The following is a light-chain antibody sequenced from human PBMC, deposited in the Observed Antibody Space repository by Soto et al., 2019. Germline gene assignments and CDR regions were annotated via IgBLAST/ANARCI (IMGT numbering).Light chain of an antibody. CDR1: SGHSSYA. J-gene: IGLJ3*02. V-gene: IGLV4-69*01. CDR2: VNSDAGH. Sequence: QPVLTQSPSASASLGASVKLTCTLSSGHSSYAIAWHQQQPEKGLRYLMKVNSDAGHNKGDGIPDRFSGSSSVAERYLTISSLQSEDESDYYSQTWGTGIRVFGGGTKLTVL. CDR3: QTWGTGIRV.